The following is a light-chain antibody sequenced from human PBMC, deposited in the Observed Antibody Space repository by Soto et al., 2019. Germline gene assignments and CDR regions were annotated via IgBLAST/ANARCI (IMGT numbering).Light chain of an antibody. J-gene: IGKJ1*01. V-gene: IGKV3-15*01. CDR2: GAS. Sequence: EIVMTQSPATLSVSPGERATLSCRASQSVSSNLAWYQQKPGQAPRLLIYGASTRATGIPARFSGSGSGTEITLTISSLQHDDFATYYCQKYNSYSETFGQGTKVDIK. CDR3: QKYNSYSET. CDR1: QSVSSN.